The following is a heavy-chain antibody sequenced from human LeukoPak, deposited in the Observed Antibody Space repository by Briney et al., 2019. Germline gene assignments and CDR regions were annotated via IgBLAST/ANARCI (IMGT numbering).Heavy chain of an antibody. V-gene: IGHV1-46*01. Sequence: GASVKVSCKASGYTFTSYFMHWVRQAPGQGLEWMGIIHPSGGSASYAQNFQGRVTMTRDTSTSTVYMELSSLRSEDTAVYYCARDASCSGGNCYAWFDPWDQGTLVTVSS. J-gene: IGHJ5*02. CDR3: ARDASCSGGNCYAWFDP. D-gene: IGHD2-15*01. CDR2: IHPSGGSA. CDR1: GYTFTSYF.